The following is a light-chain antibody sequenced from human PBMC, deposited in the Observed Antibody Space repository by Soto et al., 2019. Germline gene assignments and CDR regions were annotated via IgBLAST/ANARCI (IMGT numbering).Light chain of an antibody. CDR3: LSYARSLSAYV. J-gene: IGLJ1*01. CDR2: TNA. Sequence: QSVLTQPPSVSGAPGQRVTISCTGSSXNIGAGYDVHWFQQLPGTAPKLLIYTNANRPSGVPDRFSGSKSATSASLAITGLQAEDEAEYYCLSYARSLSAYVSGTGTRSPS. V-gene: IGLV1-40*01. CDR1: SXNIGAGYD.